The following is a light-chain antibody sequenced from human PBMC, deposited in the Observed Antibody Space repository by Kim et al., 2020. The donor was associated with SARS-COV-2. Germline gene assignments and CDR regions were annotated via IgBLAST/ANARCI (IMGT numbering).Light chain of an antibody. CDR1: HSVSSY. CDR2: YAS. V-gene: IGKV3-11*01. CDR3: QQRSNRPPIT. Sequence: SPGERATPSFRASHSVSSYLSLYQQQPGQAPGLLLYYASDRATGIPARFSGSGSGTDFTLTISSLEPEDFAVAYCQQRSNRPPITFGQGTRLEIK. J-gene: IGKJ5*01.